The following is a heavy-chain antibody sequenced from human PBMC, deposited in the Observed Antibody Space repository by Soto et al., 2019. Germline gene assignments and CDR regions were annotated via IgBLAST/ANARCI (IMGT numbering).Heavy chain of an antibody. CDR2: ISGSGGST. J-gene: IGHJ4*02. CDR1: GFTFSSYA. Sequence: EVQLLESGGGLVQPGGSLRLSCAASGFTFSSYAMSWVRQAPGKGLEWVSAISGSGGSTYYADSVKGRFTISRDNSKNALYLQMNSLRAEDTAVYYCAKDRAGQQLWTPDDYWGQGTLVTVSS. CDR3: AKDRAGQQLWTPDDY. V-gene: IGHV3-23*01. D-gene: IGHD6-13*01.